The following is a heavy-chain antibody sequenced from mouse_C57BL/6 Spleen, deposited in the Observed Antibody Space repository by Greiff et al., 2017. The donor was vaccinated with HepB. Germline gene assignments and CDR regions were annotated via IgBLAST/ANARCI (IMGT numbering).Heavy chain of an antibody. CDR1: GFSLTSYG. CDR3: AKNSPNWDDAMDY. V-gene: IGHV2-5*01. D-gene: IGHD4-1*02. CDR2: IWRGGST. Sequence: VKLMESGPGLVQPSQSLSITCTVSGFSLTSYGVHWVRQSPGKGLEWLGVIWRGGSTDYNAAFMSRLSITKDNSKSQVFFKMNSLQADDTAIYYCAKNSPNWDDAMDYWGQGTSVTVSS. J-gene: IGHJ4*01.